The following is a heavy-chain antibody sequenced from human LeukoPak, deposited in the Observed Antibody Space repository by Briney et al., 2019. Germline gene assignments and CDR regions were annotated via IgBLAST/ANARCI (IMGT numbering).Heavy chain of an antibody. CDR3: ARSGPEQWGSNFYFYMDV. J-gene: IGHJ6*03. Sequence: GGSLRLSCAVSGFTFNTYFMHWVRQSPGKGLVWVSHIGTDGTDTAYADSVKGRFTISRDNAKDTLYLQMHSLRAEDTAVYYCARSGPEQWGSNFYFYMDVWGKGTTLTVSS. V-gene: IGHV3-74*01. CDR1: GFTFNTYF. D-gene: IGHD1-26*01. CDR2: IGTDGTDT.